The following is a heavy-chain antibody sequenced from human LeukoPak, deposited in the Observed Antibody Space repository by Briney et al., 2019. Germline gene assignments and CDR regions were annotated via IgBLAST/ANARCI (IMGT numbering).Heavy chain of an antibody. D-gene: IGHD6-19*01. J-gene: IGHJ4*02. Sequence: RTSETLSLTCAVYGGSFSGYYWSWIRQPPGKGLEWIGEINHGGSTNYNPSLKSRVTISVDTSKNQFSLKLSSVTAADTAVYYCARGHSSGWYGYWGQGTLVTVSS. CDR1: GGSFSGYY. V-gene: IGHV4-34*01. CDR2: INHGGST. CDR3: ARGHSSGWYGY.